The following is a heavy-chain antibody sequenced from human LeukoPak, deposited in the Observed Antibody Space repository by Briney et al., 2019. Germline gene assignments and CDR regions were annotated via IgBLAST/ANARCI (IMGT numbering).Heavy chain of an antibody. V-gene: IGHV4-34*01. D-gene: IGHD6-13*01. J-gene: IGHJ4*02. CDR3: ARGWSSGWYVY. Sequence: PSETLSLTCAVYGGSFSGYYWSWIRQPPGKGLEWIGEINHSGSTDYNPSLNSRVTISVDTSKNQFSLKLSSVTAADTAVYYCARGWSSGWYVYWGQGTLVTVSS. CDR2: INHSGST. CDR1: GGSFSGYY.